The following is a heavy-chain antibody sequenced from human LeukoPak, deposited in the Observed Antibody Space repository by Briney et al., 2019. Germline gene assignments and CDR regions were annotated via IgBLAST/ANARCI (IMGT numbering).Heavy chain of an antibody. Sequence: SETLSLTCAVSGGSISSGGYSWSWIRQPPGKGLEWIGYIYLSRSTYYNPSLKSRVTISVDRSKNQFSLKLSSVTAADTAVYYCARGLLSSARLSWFDPWGQGTLVTVSS. CDR2: IYLSRST. CDR3: ARGLLSSARLSWFDP. D-gene: IGHD2-15*01. V-gene: IGHV4-30-2*01. J-gene: IGHJ5*02. CDR1: GGSISSGGYS.